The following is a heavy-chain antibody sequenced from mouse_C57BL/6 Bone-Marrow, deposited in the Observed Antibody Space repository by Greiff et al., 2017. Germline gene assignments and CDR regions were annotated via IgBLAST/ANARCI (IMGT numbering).Heavy chain of an antibody. V-gene: IGHV5-6*01. D-gene: IGHD1-1*01. J-gene: IGHJ2*01. CDR2: ISTGGSYT. CDR3: ARHPITTVVGFDY. CDR1: GFTFSSYG. Sequence: EVKLVESGGDLVKPGGSLKLSCAASGFTFSSYGMSWVRQTPDKRLEWVATISTGGSYTYYPDSVKGRFTISRDTAKNTRYLQMSSLKSEDTAMYYCARHPITTVVGFDYWGTGTTLTVSS.